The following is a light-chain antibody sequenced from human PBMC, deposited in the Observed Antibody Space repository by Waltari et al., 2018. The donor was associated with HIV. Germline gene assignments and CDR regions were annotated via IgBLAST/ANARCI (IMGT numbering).Light chain of an antibody. CDR2: GKN. V-gene: IGLV3-19*01. CDR1: SLRNYY. CDR3: NSWDTNPEGVV. Sequence: SELTQDPAVSVALGQTVRITCQGDSLRNYYATWYQRKPGQAPVLVIYGKNNRPSGSPDRFAGCSSGNTASLTNTATQADDEADYYCNSWDTNPEGVVFGGGTKLTVL. J-gene: IGLJ3*02.